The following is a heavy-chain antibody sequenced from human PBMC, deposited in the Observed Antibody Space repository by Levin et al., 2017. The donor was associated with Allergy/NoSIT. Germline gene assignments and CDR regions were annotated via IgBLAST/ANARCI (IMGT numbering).Heavy chain of an antibody. CDR2: ISSSGSTI. CDR1: GFTFSDYY. J-gene: IGHJ4*02. CDR3: ARVCPKARFIVVVPAALDY. V-gene: IGHV3-11*01. Sequence: GESLKISCAASGFTFSDYYMSWIRQAPGKGLEWVSYISSSGSTIYYADSVKGRFTISRDNAKNSLYLQMNSLRAEDTAVYYCARVCPKARFIVVVPAALDYWGQGTLVTVSS. D-gene: IGHD2-2*01.